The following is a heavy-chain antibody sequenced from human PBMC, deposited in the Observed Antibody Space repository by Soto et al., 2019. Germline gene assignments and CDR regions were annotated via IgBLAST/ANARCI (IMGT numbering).Heavy chain of an antibody. CDR2: ISWNSGSI. J-gene: IGHJ6*02. D-gene: IGHD3-3*01. CDR1: GFTFDDYA. Sequence: GGSLRLSCAASGFTFDDYAMHWVRQAPGKGLEWVSGISWNSGSIGYADSVKGRFTISRDNAKNSLYLQMNSLRAEDTALYYCAKNQLRFLEWLSGDYYYGMDVWGQGTTVTVSS. CDR3: AKNQLRFLEWLSGDYYYGMDV. V-gene: IGHV3-9*01.